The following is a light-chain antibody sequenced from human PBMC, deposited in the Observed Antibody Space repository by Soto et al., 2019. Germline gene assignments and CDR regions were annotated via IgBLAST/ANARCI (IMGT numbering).Light chain of an antibody. V-gene: IGKV1-5*03. CDR1: QTINIW. J-gene: IGKJ1*01. CDR2: KAS. CDR3: QQYSDYPRT. Sequence: DIQMTQSPSTLSASVGDRVTITCRASQTINIWLAWYQQKPGKAPKLLIYKASSLESGVPSRFSGSGSGTEFTLTISSLQTDDFATYYCQQYSDYPRTFGQGTKVEIK.